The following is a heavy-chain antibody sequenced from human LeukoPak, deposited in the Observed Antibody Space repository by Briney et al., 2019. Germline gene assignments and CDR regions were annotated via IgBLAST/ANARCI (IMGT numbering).Heavy chain of an antibody. CDR1: GFTFSSYA. D-gene: IGHD5-12*01. V-gene: IGHV3-23*01. CDR2: ISGSGGST. Sequence: GGSLRLSCAASGFTFSSYAMSWVRQAPGKGLEWVSAISGSGGSTYYADSVKGRFTISRDNAKNSLYLQMNSLRAEDTAVYYCARDGSSGYETDYWGQGTLVTVSS. J-gene: IGHJ4*02. CDR3: ARDGSSGYETDY.